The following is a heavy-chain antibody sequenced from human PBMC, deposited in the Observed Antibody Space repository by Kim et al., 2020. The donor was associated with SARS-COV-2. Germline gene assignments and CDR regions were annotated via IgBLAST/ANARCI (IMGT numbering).Heavy chain of an antibody. CDR3: SRGARHLGQSSGWF. CDR1: VVSFNAHK. D-gene: IGHD3-22*01. CDR2: INYSGDT. V-gene: IGHV4-34*01. J-gene: IGHJ5*01. Sequence: SETLSLTCAVYVVSFNAHKWNWFRQPPGKGLEWVGEINYSGDTSYNSSSQARITLSIHTSKNQFSLKLISVTGADTAVYYCSRGARHLGQSSGWF.